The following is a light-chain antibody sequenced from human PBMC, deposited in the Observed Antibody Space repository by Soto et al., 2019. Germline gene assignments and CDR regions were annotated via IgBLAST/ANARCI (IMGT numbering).Light chain of an antibody. J-gene: IGLJ1*01. CDR3: GTRDDSRTGFV. Sequence: QSALTQPPSVSAAPGQSVTISCSGSTSNVAINSVSWYQQVPGTSPKLLIYDNGKRPSGIPDRFSGSKSGTSATLDITGLQTGEEAEYYCGTRDDSRTGFVFGTGTQLTVL. CDR2: DNG. V-gene: IGLV1-51*01. CDR1: TSNVAINS.